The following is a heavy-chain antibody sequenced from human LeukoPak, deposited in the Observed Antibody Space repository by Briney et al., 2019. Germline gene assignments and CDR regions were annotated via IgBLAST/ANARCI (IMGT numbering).Heavy chain of an antibody. D-gene: IGHD3-22*01. CDR1: GFTFSSYW. CDR2: IKQDGSEK. J-gene: IGHJ4*02. CDR3: ASRRSYYGSSGYLDY. V-gene: IGHV3-7*01. Sequence: PGGSLRLSCAASGFTFSSYWMSWVRQAPGKGLEWVANIKQDGSEKYYVDSVKGRFTISRDNAKNSLYLQMNSLRAEDTAVYYCASRRSYYGSSGYLDYWGQGTLVTVSS.